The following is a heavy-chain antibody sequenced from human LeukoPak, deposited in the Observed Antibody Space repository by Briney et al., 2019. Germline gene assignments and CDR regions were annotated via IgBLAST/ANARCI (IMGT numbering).Heavy chain of an antibody. J-gene: IGHJ4*02. V-gene: IGHV3-48*02. D-gene: IGHD6-19*01. CDR2: ISSSSSTI. CDR1: GFTFSSYS. CDR3: AREDPYSSGWSFDY. Sequence: GGSLRLSCAASGFTFSSYSMDWVRQAPGKGLEWVSYISSSSSTIYYADSVKGRFTISRDNAKNSLYLQMNSLRDEDTAVYYCAREDPYSSGWSFDYWGQGTLVTVSS.